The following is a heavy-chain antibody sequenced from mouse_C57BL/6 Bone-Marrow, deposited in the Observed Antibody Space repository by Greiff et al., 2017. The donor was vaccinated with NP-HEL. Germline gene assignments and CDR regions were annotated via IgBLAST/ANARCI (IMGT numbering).Heavy chain of an antibody. CDR1: GFNIKDDY. CDR3: TTFYSNSFAY. CDR2: IDPENGDT. V-gene: IGHV14-4*01. J-gene: IGHJ3*01. D-gene: IGHD2-5*01. Sequence: EVKVVESGAELVRPGASVKLSCTASGFNIKDDYMHWVKQRPEQGLEWIGWIDPENGDTEYASKFQGKATITADTSSNTAYLQLSSLTSEDTAVYYCTTFYSNSFAYWGQGTLVTVSA.